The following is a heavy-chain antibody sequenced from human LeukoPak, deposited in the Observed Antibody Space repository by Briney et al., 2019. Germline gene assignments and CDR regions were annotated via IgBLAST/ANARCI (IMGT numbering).Heavy chain of an antibody. Sequence: GGSLRLSCAASGFIFSNYAMGWVRRAPGNGLEWASTISGSGGDTYYADSVKGRFTISRDNSKNTLYLQMNSLRAEDTAVYYCAKHKYNFGRMVEYWGQGTLVTVSS. CDR2: ISGSGGDT. CDR3: AKHKYNFGRMVEY. J-gene: IGHJ4*02. CDR1: GFIFSNYA. D-gene: IGHD1-1*01. V-gene: IGHV3-23*01.